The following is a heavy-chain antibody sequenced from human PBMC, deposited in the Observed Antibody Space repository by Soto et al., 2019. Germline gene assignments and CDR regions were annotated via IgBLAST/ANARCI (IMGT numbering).Heavy chain of an antibody. V-gene: IGHV3-30-3*01. Sequence: QVQLVQSGAEVKKPGASVKVSCKASGYTFTGYYMHWVHQSPGKGLEWVALISYDGNNKYYADSVKGRFTISRDNSKNTLYLQMNSLRTEDTAVYYCGRCSSTSCHLGADYWGQGTLVTVSS. D-gene: IGHD2-2*01. J-gene: IGHJ4*02. CDR3: GRCSSTSCHLGADY. CDR2: ISYDGNNK. CDR1: GYTFTGYY.